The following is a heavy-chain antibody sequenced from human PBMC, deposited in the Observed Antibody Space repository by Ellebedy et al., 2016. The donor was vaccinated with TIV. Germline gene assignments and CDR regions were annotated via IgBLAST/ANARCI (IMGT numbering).Heavy chain of an antibody. D-gene: IGHD5-24*01. CDR3: ARDLMASGWFDP. Sequence: MPSESLSLTCTVSGGSLSNFYWSWIRQPPGKVLEWIGDIHYSGSTKYNPSLTSRATISVDTSKNQLYLILNSVTAADTAVYYFARDLMASGWFDPWGQGTLVTVSS. CDR2: IHYSGST. J-gene: IGHJ5*02. CDR1: GGSLSNFY. V-gene: IGHV4-59*01.